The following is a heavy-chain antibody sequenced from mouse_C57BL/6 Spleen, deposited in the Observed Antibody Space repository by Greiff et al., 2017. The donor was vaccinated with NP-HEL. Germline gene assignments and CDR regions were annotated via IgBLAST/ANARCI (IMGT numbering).Heavy chain of an antibody. CDR3: ASGDYGSPFAY. D-gene: IGHD1-1*01. V-gene: IGHV1-69*01. Sequence: VQLQQPGAELVMPGASVKLSCKASGYTFTSYWMHWVKQRPGQGLEWIGEIDPSDSYTNYNQKFKGKSTLTVDKSSSTAYMQLSSLTSEDSAVYYCASGDYGSPFAYWGQGTLVTVSA. CDR1: GYTFTSYW. CDR2: IDPSDSYT. J-gene: IGHJ3*01.